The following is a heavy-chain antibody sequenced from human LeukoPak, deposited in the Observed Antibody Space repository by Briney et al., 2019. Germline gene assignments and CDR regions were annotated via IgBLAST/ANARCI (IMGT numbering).Heavy chain of an antibody. CDR2: INHSGST. V-gene: IGHV4-34*01. D-gene: IGHD6-19*01. J-gene: IGHJ5*02. Sequence: KPSETLSLTCAVCGGSFSGYYWSWIRQPPGKGLEWIGEINHSGSTNYNPSLKSRVTISVDTSKNQFSLKLSSVTAADTAVYYCASTSLAVAGNWGNWFDPWGQGTLVTVSS. CDR1: GGSFSGYY. CDR3: ASTSLAVAGNWGNWFDP.